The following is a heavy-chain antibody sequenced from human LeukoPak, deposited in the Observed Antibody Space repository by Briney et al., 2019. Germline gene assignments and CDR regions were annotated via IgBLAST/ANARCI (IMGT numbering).Heavy chain of an antibody. CDR2: IYTSGST. CDR1: GGSISSYY. J-gene: IGHJ5*02. CDR3: ARSLEALWFGELLDWFDP. D-gene: IGHD3-10*01. V-gene: IGHV4-4*07. Sequence: PSETLSLTCTVSGGSISSYYWSWIRQPAGKGLEWIGRIYTSGSTNYNPSLKSRVTMSVDTSKNQFSLKLSSATAADTAVYYCARSLEALWFGELLDWFDPWGQGTLVTVSS.